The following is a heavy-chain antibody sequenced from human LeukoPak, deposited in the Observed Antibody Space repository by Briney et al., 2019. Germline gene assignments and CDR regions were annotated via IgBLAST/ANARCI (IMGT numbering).Heavy chain of an antibody. CDR2: LSGSGGGT. CDR1: GFTFSSYA. V-gene: IGHV3-23*01. J-gene: IGHJ4*02. Sequence: GGSLRLSCAASGFTFSSYAMSWVRQAPGKGLEWISALSGSGGGTYYADSVKGRFTISRDNSKNTLYLQMNSLRAADTVVYYCAKGGGYSGDYVSAYWGQGTLVTVSS. D-gene: IGHD4-17*01. CDR3: AKGGGYSGDYVSAY.